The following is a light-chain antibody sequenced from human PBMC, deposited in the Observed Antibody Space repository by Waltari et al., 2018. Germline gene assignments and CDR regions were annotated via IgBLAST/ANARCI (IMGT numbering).Light chain of an antibody. CDR1: TGAVTSGHY. V-gene: IGLV7-46*01. CDR2: DTS. Sequence: QAVVTQEPSLTVSPGGTVTLPCGSSTGAVTSGHYPYRFHQKPGQAPRTLIYDTSNKHSWTPARFSGSLLGGKAALTLSGAQPEDEAEYYYLLYYSGVRVFGGGTKLTVL. J-gene: IGLJ3*02. CDR3: LLYYSGVRV.